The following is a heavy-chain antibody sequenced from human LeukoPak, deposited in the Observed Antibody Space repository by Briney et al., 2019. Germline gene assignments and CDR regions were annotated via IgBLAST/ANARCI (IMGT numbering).Heavy chain of an antibody. V-gene: IGHV4-59*08. Sequence: PSGTLSLTCTVSGGSMSSYYWSWIRQPPGKGLEWIGYIYYSGYTNYNPSLKSRVTISLDTSKNQFSLKLSSVTAADTAVYYCARGVCTSTSCYAGDYGMDVWGQGTPVTVSS. CDR1: GGSMSSYY. CDR2: IYYSGYT. CDR3: ARGVCTSTSCYAGDYGMDV. D-gene: IGHD2-2*01. J-gene: IGHJ6*02.